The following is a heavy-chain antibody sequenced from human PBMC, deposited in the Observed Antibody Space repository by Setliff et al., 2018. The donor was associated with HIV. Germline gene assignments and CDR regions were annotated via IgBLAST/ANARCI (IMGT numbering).Heavy chain of an antibody. CDR2: INPDSGGT. V-gene: IGHV1-2*06. CDR1: GYTFTDYY. CDR3: ARRGVGTSDAFDL. J-gene: IGHJ3*01. Sequence: ASVKVSCKASGYTFTDYYMHWVRQAPGQGLEWMGRINPDSGGTEYANKFQGRFTMTRDTSISTAYMELRRLRSDDTAVYYCARRGVGTSDAFDLWGQGTMVTVSS. D-gene: IGHD2-8*01.